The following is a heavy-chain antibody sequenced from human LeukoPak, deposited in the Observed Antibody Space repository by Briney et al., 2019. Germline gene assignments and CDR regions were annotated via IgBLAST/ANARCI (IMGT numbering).Heavy chain of an antibody. D-gene: IGHD6-19*01. CDR3: ARSIAVAHYYYYGMDV. CDR2: IYYSGST. V-gene: IGHV4-59*01. J-gene: IGHJ6*02. Sequence: PSETLSLTCTVSGGSISSYYWSWIRQPPGKGLEWIGYIYYSGSTNYNPSLKSRVTISVDTSKNQFSLKLSSVTAADTAVYYCARSIAVAHYYYYGMDVWGQGTTVTVSS. CDR1: GGSISSYY.